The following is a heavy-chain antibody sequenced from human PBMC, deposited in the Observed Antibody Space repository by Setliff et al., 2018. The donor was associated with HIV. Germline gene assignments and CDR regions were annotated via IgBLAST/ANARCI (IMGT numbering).Heavy chain of an antibody. CDR1: GFTFSTYD. CDR2: INGGGNYI. CDR3: TKREAGAKPFDY. V-gene: IGHV3-23*03. D-gene: IGHD1-26*01. J-gene: IGHJ4*02. Sequence: GGSLRLSCAASGFTFSTYDMTWVRQAPGKGLEWVSLINGGGNYIQYADSVKGRSIISRDNSKNMLYLQMNSLRAEDTALYYCTKREAGAKPFDYWGRGTLVT.